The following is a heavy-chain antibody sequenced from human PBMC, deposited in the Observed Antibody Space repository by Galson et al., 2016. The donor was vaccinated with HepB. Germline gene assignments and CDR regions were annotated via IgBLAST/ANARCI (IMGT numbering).Heavy chain of an antibody. Sequence: SETLSLTCTVSGGSISSYYWSWIRQPAGKGLEWIGRIYSSGSTNYNPNSSLRSRVIMSVDTSKNQFSLKLSSVTAADTAVYYCARHYGYNYGHVDYWGQGTLVTVSS. V-gene: IGHV4-4*07. D-gene: IGHD5-24*01. CDR1: GGSISSYY. J-gene: IGHJ4*02. CDR2: IYSSGST. CDR3: ARHYGYNYGHVDY.